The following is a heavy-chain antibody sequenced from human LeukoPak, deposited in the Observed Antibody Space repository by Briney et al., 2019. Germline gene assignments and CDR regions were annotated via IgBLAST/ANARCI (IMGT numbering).Heavy chain of an antibody. CDR2: IYYSGST. V-gene: IGHV4-59*01. J-gene: IGHJ4*02. D-gene: IGHD3-10*01. CDR1: GGSISSYY. CDR3: AREKYYGSGGFDY. Sequence: PSETLSLTCTVSGGSISSYYWSWIRQPPGKGLEWIGYIYYSGSTNYNPSLKSRVTISVDTSKKQFSLKLRSVTAADTAVYYCAREKYYGSGGFDYWGQGTLVTVSS.